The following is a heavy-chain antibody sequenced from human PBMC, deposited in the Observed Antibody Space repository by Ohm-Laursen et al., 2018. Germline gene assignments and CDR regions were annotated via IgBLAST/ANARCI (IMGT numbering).Heavy chain of an antibody. CDR2: IWYDGSNK. V-gene: IGHV3-33*01. D-gene: IGHD3-10*01. CDR1: GFTFSSYG. CDR3: ARDFNYGSGRAACDY. J-gene: IGHJ4*02. Sequence: SLRLSCAASGFTFSSYGMHWVRQAPGKGLEWVAVIWYDGSNKYYEDSAKGRFTISRDDSKNTVYLQMNSLRAEDTAVYYCARDFNYGSGRAACDYWGQGTLVTVSS.